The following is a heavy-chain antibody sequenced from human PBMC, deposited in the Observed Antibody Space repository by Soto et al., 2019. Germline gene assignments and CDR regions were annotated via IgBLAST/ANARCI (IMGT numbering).Heavy chain of an antibody. J-gene: IGHJ4*02. CDR3: AHSPRPPGYDTSAYAY. Sequence: QITLKESGPPLVKPTQTLTLTCTFSGFSLSTSGVGVGWIRQAPGKALEWLGIIYWDDDKRYSPYLKSRLTITTDTSKNQVVLTMTNMDPVDTATYYCAHSPRPPGYDTSAYAYWGQGTLVTVSS. V-gene: IGHV2-5*02. CDR1: GFSLSTSGVG. D-gene: IGHD2-2*01. CDR2: IYWDDDK.